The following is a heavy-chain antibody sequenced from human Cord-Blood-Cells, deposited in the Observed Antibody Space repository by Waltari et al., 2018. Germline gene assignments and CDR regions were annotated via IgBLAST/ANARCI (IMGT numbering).Heavy chain of an antibody. CDR2: IIPIFGTA. J-gene: IGHJ6*02. CDR1: GGTFSSYA. CDR3: ASPLRYCSSTSCYAYYYGMDV. V-gene: IGHV1-69*01. D-gene: IGHD2-2*01. Sequence: QVQLVQSGAEVKKPGSSVKVSCKASGGTFSSYAISWVRQAPGQGLEWMGAIIPIFGTANYAQKFQGRVTITADESTSTAYMELSSLRSEDTAVYYCASPLRYCSSTSCYAYYYGMDVWGQGTTVTVSS.